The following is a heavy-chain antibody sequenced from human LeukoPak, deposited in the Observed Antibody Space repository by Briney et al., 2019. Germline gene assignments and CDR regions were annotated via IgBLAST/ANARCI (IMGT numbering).Heavy chain of an antibody. Sequence: PGGSLRLSCAASGFAFSVHAMSWLRQPPGKGLEWVSTINANSGTTSYAASVRGRFSISRDNSKNTLYLQLNTLRADDTATYYCAKPISGGLAVTADWFHPWGQGALVVVS. CDR1: GFAFSVHA. D-gene: IGHD6-19*01. V-gene: IGHV3-23*01. CDR3: AKPISGGLAVTADWFHP. CDR2: INANSGTT. J-gene: IGHJ5*01.